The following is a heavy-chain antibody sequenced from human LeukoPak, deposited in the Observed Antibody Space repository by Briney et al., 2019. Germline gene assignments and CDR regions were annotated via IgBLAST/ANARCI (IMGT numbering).Heavy chain of an antibody. J-gene: IGHJ4*02. D-gene: IGHD6-19*01. CDR2: ISDSGGSA. Sequence: PGGSLRLSCAASGFTFATYAMNWVRQAPGKELEWVSAISDSGGSAYYADSVKGRFTISRDNSKNTLYLQMNSLRAEDTAVYYCAKAKYNSGWNYFDYWGQGTLVTVSS. CDR1: GFTFATYA. CDR3: AKAKYNSGWNYFDY. V-gene: IGHV3-23*01.